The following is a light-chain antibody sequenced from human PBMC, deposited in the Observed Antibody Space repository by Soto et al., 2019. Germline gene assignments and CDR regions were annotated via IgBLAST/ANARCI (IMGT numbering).Light chain of an antibody. J-gene: IGKJ1*01. CDR2: DAS. CDR1: QSISSW. CDR3: QQYRSWT. V-gene: IGKV1-5*01. Sequence: DIHITQSPSTLSASVGDRVTITCRASQSISSWLAWYQQKPGKAPKLLIYDASSLESGVPSRFSGSGSGTEFTLTISSLQPDDFATYYCQQYRSWTFGQGTKVDIK.